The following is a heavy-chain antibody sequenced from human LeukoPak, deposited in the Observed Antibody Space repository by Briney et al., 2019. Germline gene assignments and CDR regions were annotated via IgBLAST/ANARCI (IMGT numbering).Heavy chain of an antibody. CDR2: ISGSGGSM. CDR1: RFTFSSYG. V-gene: IGHV3-23*01. D-gene: IGHD2/OR15-2a*01. Sequence: GGTLRLSCAASRFTFSSYGLTWVRQAPGKGLEWVSVISGSGGSMYYADSVKGRFTISRDNSKNTLYLQMNSLRAEDTAVYYCAKAPLLWDWGQGTLVTVSS. J-gene: IGHJ4*02. CDR3: AKAPLLWD.